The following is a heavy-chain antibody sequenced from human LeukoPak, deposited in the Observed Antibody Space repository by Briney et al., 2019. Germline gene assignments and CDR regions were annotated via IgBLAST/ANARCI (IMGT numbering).Heavy chain of an antibody. CDR1: GYTFTTYR. V-gene: IGHV5-51*01. D-gene: IGHD6-13*01. CDR2: IYPGDSDP. J-gene: IGHJ4*02. CDR3: VRHGLGSSWFGFDY. Sequence: GESLKISCKGSGYTFTTYRIGWVRQMPGKGLEWMGIIYPGDSDPRYSPSFQGQVTISADTSISTAYLQWRGLKASDSAMYYCVRHGLGSSWFGFDYWGQGTLVTVSS.